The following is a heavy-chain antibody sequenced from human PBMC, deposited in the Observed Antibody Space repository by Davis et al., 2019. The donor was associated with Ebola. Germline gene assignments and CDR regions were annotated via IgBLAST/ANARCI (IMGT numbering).Heavy chain of an antibody. CDR2: ISDDGSYK. V-gene: IGHV3-30-3*01. CDR3: ARERGGGDY. CDR1: GFTFRSYA. J-gene: IGHJ4*02. Sequence: GESLKISCAASGFTFRSYAMHWVRQAPGKGLEWVSVISDDGSYKHYADSVKGRFTISRDNSENTLYLQMNSLRAEDTAVYYGARERGGGDYWGQGARVTVSS. D-gene: IGHD3-16*01.